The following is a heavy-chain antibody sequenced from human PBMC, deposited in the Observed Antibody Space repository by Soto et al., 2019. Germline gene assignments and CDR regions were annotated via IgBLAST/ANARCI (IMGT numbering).Heavy chain of an antibody. D-gene: IGHD6-19*01. Sequence: QVQLVQSGAEVKKLGASVKVSCKASGYTFTDYGISWVRQAPGQGLEWMGWISPYTGDTKYPQRLQGRVTVTADTSTSTAYMELRSLKSDDTAVYYCAKTGGWNWFDPWGQGTLVSVSS. V-gene: IGHV1-18*01. CDR3: AKTGGWNWFDP. J-gene: IGHJ5*02. CDR1: GYTFTDYG. CDR2: ISPYTGDT.